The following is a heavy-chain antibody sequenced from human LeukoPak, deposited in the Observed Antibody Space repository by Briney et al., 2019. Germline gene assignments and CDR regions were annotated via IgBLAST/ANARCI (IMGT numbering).Heavy chain of an antibody. Sequence: SETLSLTCTVSGGSISSYYWSWIRQPPGKGLEWIGYIYYSGSTNYNPSLKSRVTISVDTSKNQFSLKLSSVTAADAAVYYCARVSAAIRYYYYYYGMDVWGQGTTVTVSS. CDR3: ARVSAAIRYYYYYYGMDV. J-gene: IGHJ6*02. CDR1: GGSISSYY. D-gene: IGHD2-2*02. V-gene: IGHV4-59*01. CDR2: IYYSGST.